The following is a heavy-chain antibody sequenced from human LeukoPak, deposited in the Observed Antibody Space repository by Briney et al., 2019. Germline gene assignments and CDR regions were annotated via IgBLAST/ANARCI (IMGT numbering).Heavy chain of an antibody. D-gene: IGHD4-23*01. CDR1: GGSFSGYY. CDR3: ARSVVTLGHRYYYYYYMDV. J-gene: IGHJ6*03. Sequence: SETLSLTCAVYGGSFSGYYWSWIRQPPGKGLEWIGEINHSGSTNYNPSLKSRVTISVGTSKNQFSLKLSSVTAADTAVYYCARSVVTLGHRYYYYYYMDVWGKGTTVTISS. V-gene: IGHV4-34*01. CDR2: INHSGST.